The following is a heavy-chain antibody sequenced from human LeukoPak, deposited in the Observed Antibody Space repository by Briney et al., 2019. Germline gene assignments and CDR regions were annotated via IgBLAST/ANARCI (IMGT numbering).Heavy chain of an antibody. Sequence: SETLSLTCTVSGGSISSSSYYWGWIRQHPGKGLEWIGYIYYSGSTYYNPSLKSRVTISVDTSKNQFSLKLSSVTAADTAVYYCAATLNSGSYLRFDYWGQGTLVTVSS. CDR2: IYYSGST. V-gene: IGHV4-31*03. CDR1: GGSISSSSYY. D-gene: IGHD1-26*01. J-gene: IGHJ4*02. CDR3: AATLNSGSYLRFDY.